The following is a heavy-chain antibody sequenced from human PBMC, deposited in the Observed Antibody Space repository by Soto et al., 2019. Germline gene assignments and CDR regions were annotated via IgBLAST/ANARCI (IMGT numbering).Heavy chain of an antibody. D-gene: IGHD6-25*01. J-gene: IGHJ4*02. CDR3: ARRRISGGDY. Sequence: SETLSLTCTVAGGSISSSSYYWGWIRQPPGKGLEWIGSIYYSGSTYYNPSLKSRVTISVDTSKNQFSLKLSSVTAADTAVYYCARRRISGGDYWGQGTLVTVSS. CDR1: GGSISSSSYY. CDR2: IYYSGST. V-gene: IGHV4-39*01.